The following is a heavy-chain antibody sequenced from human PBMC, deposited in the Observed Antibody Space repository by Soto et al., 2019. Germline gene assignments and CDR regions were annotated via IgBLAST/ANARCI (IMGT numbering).Heavy chain of an antibody. J-gene: IGHJ4*02. V-gene: IGHV3-53*01. CDR2: IYTDGTI. Sequence: TPHRGSLRLSCVASGFTVNNNFVNWVRQAPGKGLEWVSVIYTDGTIYYADSVRGRFTISRDNSKNTVYLQMNSLRAEDTAVYYCAREYNGSRGPFDFWGQGTLVTVSS. D-gene: IGHD1-26*01. CDR3: AREYNGSRGPFDF. CDR1: GFTVNNNF.